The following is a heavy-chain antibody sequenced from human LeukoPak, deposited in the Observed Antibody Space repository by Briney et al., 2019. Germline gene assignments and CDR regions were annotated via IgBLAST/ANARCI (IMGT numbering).Heavy chain of an antibody. CDR1: GGSISSGSYY. D-gene: IGHD3-9*01. J-gene: IGHJ6*03. CDR2: IYTSGST. CDR3: ARDSSFSDWGYYYYMDV. V-gene: IGHV4-61*02. Sequence: PSETLSLTCTVSGGSISSGSYYWSWIRQPAGKGLEWIGRIYTSGSTNYNPSLKSRVTMSVDTSKNQSSLKLSSVTAADTAVYYCARDSSFSDWGYYYYMDVWGKGTTVTVSS.